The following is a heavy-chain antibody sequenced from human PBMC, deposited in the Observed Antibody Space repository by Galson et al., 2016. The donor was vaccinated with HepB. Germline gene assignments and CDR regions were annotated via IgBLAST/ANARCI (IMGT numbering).Heavy chain of an antibody. CDR1: GFTVSSNY. V-gene: IGHV3-64*05. CDR3: VKDRAGFYAFDI. CDR2: INDNGSRK. J-gene: IGHJ3*02. Sequence: SLRLSCAASGFTVSSNYMSWVRQAPGKGLEYVSGINDNGSRKHYGDSVKGRCTISRDDSKNTVYVQMNSLTTEDTAVYYCVKDRAGFYAFDIWGQGTMVTVSS. D-gene: IGHD6-19*01.